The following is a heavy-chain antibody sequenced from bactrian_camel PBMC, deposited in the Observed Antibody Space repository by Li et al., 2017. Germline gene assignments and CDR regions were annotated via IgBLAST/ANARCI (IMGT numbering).Heavy chain of an antibody. Sequence: HVQLVESGGGSVQAGGSLRLSCAASGPMYGYYCMGWFRQAPGKEREGVARIDNSGSIRYADSVKGRFTISRDNARNLYLEMSRLKPDDTAMYYCAVDRNGANCYVRQYFDYWGQGTQVTVS. D-gene: IGHD3*01. CDR3: AVDRNGANCYVRQYFDY. CDR2: IDNSGSI. V-gene: IGHV3S53*01. J-gene: IGHJ6*01. CDR1: GPMYGYYC.